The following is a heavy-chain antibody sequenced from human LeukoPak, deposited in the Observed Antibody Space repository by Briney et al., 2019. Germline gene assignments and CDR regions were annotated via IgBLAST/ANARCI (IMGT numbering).Heavy chain of an antibody. D-gene: IGHD3-3*01. J-gene: IGHJ6*02. CDR1: GGSIGSHL. Sequence: PETLSLTCTVSGGSIGSHLWNWIRQPPGKGLEWVGYIHYSGNTNYNPSLQSRLTISVDTSKNQFSLRLRSVIAADTAIYYCARDYDFSGGHYYYGLDVWGQGTTVTVSS. CDR2: IHYSGNT. CDR3: ARDYDFSGGHYYYGLDV. V-gene: IGHV4-59*11.